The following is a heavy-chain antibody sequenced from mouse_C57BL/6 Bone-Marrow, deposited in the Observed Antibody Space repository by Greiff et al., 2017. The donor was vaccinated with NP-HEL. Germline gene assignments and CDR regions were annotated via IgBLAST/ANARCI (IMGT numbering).Heavy chain of an antibody. CDR2: ISSGGSYT. CDR3: ARGLNYYAMDY. CDR1: GFTFSSYG. Sequence: EVQLMESGGDLVKPGGSLKLSCAASGFTFSSYGMSWVRQTPDKRLEWVATISSGGSYTYYPDSVKGRFTISRDNAKNTLYLQMSSLKSEDTAMYYCARGLNYYAMDYWGQGTSVTVSS. V-gene: IGHV5-6*01. J-gene: IGHJ4*01.